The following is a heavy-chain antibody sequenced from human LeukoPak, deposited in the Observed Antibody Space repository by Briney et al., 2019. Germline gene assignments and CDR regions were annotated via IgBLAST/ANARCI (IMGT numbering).Heavy chain of an antibody. CDR3: AKDRSSGWYTTLDY. CDR2: VSGSGGNT. D-gene: IGHD6-19*01. V-gene: IGHV3-23*01. Sequence: GGSLRLSCAASGFTFSSYAITSVRQAPGKGLEWVSAVSGSGGNTSYADSVKGRFTISRDNSKNTLYLQMNSLRAEDTAVYYCAKDRSSGWYTTLDYWGQGVLVTVSS. CDR1: GFTFSSYA. J-gene: IGHJ4*02.